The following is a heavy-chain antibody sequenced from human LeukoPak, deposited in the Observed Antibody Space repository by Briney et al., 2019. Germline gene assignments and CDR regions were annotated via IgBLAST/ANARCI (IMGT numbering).Heavy chain of an antibody. CDR2: ISYDGSNK. V-gene: IGHV3-30*18. Sequence: GGSLRLSCAASGFTFSSYGMHWVRQAPGKGLEWVAVISYDGSNKYYADSVKGRFTIPRDNSKNTLYLQMNSLRAEDTAVYYCAKEGGFGTTFDYWGQGTLVTVSS. J-gene: IGHJ4*02. D-gene: IGHD3-16*01. CDR1: GFTFSSYG. CDR3: AKEGGFGTTFDY.